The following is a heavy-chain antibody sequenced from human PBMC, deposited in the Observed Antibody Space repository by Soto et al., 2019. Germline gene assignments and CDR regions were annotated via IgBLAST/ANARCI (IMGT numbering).Heavy chain of an antibody. V-gene: IGHV4-34*01. CDR3: ARRARNYYYYYYYMDV. CDR2: INHSGST. CDR1: GGSFSGYY. D-gene: IGHD1-7*01. Sequence: PSETLSLTCAVYGGSFSGYYWSWIRQPPGKGLEWIGEINHSGSTNYNPSLKSRVTISVDTSKNQFSLKLSSVTAADTAVYYCARRARNYYYYYYYMDVWGKGTTVTVSS. J-gene: IGHJ6*03.